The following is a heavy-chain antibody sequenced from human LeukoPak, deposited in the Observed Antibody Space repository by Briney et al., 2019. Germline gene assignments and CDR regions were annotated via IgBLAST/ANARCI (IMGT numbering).Heavy chain of an antibody. J-gene: IGHJ5*02. D-gene: IGHD2-8*01. CDR2: INHSGST. CDR1: GGSFSGYY. CDR3: ARDQATNWVLHNWFDP. V-gene: IGHV4-34*01. Sequence: SETLSLTCAVYGGSFSGYYWSWIRQPPGKGLEWIGEINHSGSTNYNPSLKSRVTISVDTSKNQFSLKLSSVTAADMAVYYCARDQATNWVLHNWFDPWGQGTLVTVSS.